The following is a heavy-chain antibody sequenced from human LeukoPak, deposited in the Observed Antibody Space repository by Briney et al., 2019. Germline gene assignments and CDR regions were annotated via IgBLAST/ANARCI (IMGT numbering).Heavy chain of an antibody. CDR2: ISAYNGNT. CDR3: ARDQENYYDSSGSYYFDY. Sequence: ASVKVSCKASGYTFTSYGISWVRQAPGQGLEWMGWISAYNGNTNYAQKLQGRVTMTTDTSTSTAHMELSSLRSDDTAVYYCARDQENYYDSSGSYYFDYWGQGTLVTVSS. V-gene: IGHV1-18*01. J-gene: IGHJ4*02. D-gene: IGHD3-22*01. CDR1: GYTFTSYG.